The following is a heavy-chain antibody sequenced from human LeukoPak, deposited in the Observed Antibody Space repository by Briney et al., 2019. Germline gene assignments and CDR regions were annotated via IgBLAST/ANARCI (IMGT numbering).Heavy chain of an antibody. V-gene: IGHV4-61*01. CDR2: IYNSGNT. D-gene: IGHD3-16*01. J-gene: IGHJ4*02. CDR1: GGSVSSDSYY. Sequence: SETLSLTCTVSGGSVSSDSYYWSWIRQPPGKKLEWIGYIYNSGNTNYNPSFKSRVTMSVDTSKNQFSLKLSSVTAADTAVYYCARDRYALTFDYWGQGTLVTVSS. CDR3: ARDRYALTFDY.